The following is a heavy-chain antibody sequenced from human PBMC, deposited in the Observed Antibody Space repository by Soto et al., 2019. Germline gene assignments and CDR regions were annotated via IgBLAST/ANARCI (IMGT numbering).Heavy chain of an antibody. V-gene: IGHV5-51*01. J-gene: IGHJ3*02. Sequence: GESLKISCKGSGYSFTSYWIGWVRQMPVKGLEWMGIIYPGDSDTRYSPSFQGHVTISADKSISTAYLQWSSLKASDTAMYYCARHPFYCSSTSCNDAFDIWGQGTMVNVSS. CDR2: IYPGDSDT. CDR3: ARHPFYCSSTSCNDAFDI. CDR1: GYSFTSYW. D-gene: IGHD2-2*01.